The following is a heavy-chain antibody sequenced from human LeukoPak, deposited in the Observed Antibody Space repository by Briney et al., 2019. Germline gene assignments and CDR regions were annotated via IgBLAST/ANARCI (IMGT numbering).Heavy chain of an antibody. D-gene: IGHD5-24*01. CDR3: SRGTDAYKCGNS. CDR1: GGSFSGYY. CDR2: IHYSGRI. J-gene: IGHJ4*02. Sequence: SETLSLTCAVYGGSFSGYYWTWIRQPPGKGLEWIGEIHYSGRINYNPSLKSRVTISADTPNNHFSHKMNSVAAADTAVYYCSRGTDAYKCGNSWGQGTLVTVPS. V-gene: IGHV4-34*01.